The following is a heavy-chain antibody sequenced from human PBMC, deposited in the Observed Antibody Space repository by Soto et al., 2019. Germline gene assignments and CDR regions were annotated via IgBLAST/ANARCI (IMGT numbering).Heavy chain of an antibody. J-gene: IGHJ4*02. Sequence: PSETLSLTCTVSGASITQYYWNWIRQSPGKGLEWIVSVSSTGSTVFNPSLTSRVTVSLDTSKNQFSLTLNSVTAADTAVYYCARVGGSPYHNHEFDFWGQGTLVPVSS. D-gene: IGHD6-13*01. CDR3: ARVGGSPYHNHEFDF. V-gene: IGHV4-59*01. CDR1: GASITQYY. CDR2: VSSTGST.